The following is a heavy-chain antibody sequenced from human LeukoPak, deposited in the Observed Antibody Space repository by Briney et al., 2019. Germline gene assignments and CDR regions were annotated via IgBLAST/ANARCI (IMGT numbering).Heavy chain of an antibody. V-gene: IGHV4-34*01. D-gene: IGHD6-19*01. CDR3: ATPGSGLWYGY. Sequence: PSETLSLTCAVYGGSFSGYYWSWIRQPPGKGLEWIGEINHSGSTNYNPSLKSRVTISVDTSKNQFSLKLSSVTAADTAVYYCATPGSGLWYGYWGQGTLVTVSS. CDR1: GGSFSGYY. J-gene: IGHJ4*02. CDR2: INHSGST.